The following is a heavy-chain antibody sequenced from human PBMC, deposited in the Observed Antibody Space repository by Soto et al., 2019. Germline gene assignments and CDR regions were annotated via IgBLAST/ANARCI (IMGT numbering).Heavy chain of an antibody. V-gene: IGHV3-23*01. CDR2: VSIGGST. D-gene: IGHD1-26*01. CDR1: GFTFRSYA. CDR3: AKRRVAGGYFEY. J-gene: IGHJ4*02. Sequence: GSLRLSCAASGFTFRSYAMGWVRQVPGKGLEWVAVVSIGGSTHYADSVRGRFTISRDNSKNTLSLQMNSLTAEDTAVYFCAKRRVAGGYFEYWGKGALVTVSS.